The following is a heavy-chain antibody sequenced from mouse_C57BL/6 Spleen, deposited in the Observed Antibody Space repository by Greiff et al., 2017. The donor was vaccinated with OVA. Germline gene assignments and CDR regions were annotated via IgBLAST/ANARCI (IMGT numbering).Heavy chain of an antibody. CDR1: GYTFTSYW. D-gene: IGHD1-1*01. J-gene: IGHJ2*01. CDR3: ARGGKLYGSPDY. Sequence: QVQLQQPGAELVKPGASVKLSCKASGYTFTSYWMQWVKQRPGQGLEWIGEIDPSDSYTNYNQKFKGKATLTVDTSSSTAYMQLSSLTSEDSAVYYCARGGKLYGSPDYWGKGTTLTVSS. V-gene: IGHV1-50*01. CDR2: IDPSDSYT.